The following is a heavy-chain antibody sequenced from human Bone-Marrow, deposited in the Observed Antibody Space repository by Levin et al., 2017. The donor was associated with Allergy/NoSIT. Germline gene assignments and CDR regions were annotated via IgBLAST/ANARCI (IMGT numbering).Heavy chain of an antibody. CDR1: AFAFGSYC. Sequence: GESLKISCAASAFAFGSYCMNWVRQAPGKGLEWVSSISTSSSYIYYADSVKGRFTISRDDAKNSLYLQMNSLRVEDTAIYYCATSTGIGNYFFDSWGQGTLVTVSS. CDR2: ISTSSSYI. J-gene: IGHJ4*02. D-gene: IGHD1-26*01. CDR3: ATSTGIGNYFFDS. V-gene: IGHV3-21*01.